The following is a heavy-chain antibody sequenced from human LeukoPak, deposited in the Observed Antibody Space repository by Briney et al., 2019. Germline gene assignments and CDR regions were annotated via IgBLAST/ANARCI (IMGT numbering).Heavy chain of an antibody. V-gene: IGHV3-23*01. CDR2: ISGSGGST. J-gene: IGHJ4*02. Sequence: GGSLRLSCAGSGFSFRIYDMSWVRQAPGKGLEWVLAISGSGGSTYNADYVKGRFTISRDNSKNTLYLHMNSLRVEDTAVYYCAKPPYGRDVYNYFDYWGQGTPVTVSS. CDR3: AKPPYGRDVYNYFDY. D-gene: IGHD5-24*01. CDR1: GFSFRIYD.